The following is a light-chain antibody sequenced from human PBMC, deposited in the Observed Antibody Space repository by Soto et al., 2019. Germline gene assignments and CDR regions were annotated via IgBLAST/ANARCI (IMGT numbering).Light chain of an antibody. V-gene: IGKV3-15*01. CDR3: QQYKNWPPVT. CDR2: AAS. J-gene: IGKJ4*01. Sequence: ETVMTQSPATLSVSPGESATLSCRASQSVGSNLAWYQQKPGQAPRLLIYAASTRATGSPARFSGSGSGTEFTLTISSLQSEDCALYYCQQYKNWPPVTFGGGTKVEIK. CDR1: QSVGSN.